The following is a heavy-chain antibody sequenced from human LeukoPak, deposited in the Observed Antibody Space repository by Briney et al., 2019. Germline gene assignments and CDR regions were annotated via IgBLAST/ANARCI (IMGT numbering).Heavy chain of an antibody. CDR2: ISWNSGSI. CDR1: GFTFKSYS. Sequence: GESLRLSCEASGFTFKSYSMSWVRQAPGKGLEWVSGISWNSGSIGYADSVKGRFTISRDNAKNSLYLQMNSLRAEDTALYYCAKDISPGDGYNAFDIWGQGTMVTVSS. V-gene: IGHV3-9*01. CDR3: AKDISPGDGYNAFDI. D-gene: IGHD5-12*01. J-gene: IGHJ3*02.